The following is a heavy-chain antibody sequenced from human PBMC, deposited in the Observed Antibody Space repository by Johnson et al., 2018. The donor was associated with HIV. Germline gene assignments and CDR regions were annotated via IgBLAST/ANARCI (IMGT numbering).Heavy chain of an antibody. CDR1: GFTFSNAW. CDR2: IYSGGST. CDR3: ARDLGGGYSSSSYAFDI. V-gene: IGHV3-66*01. J-gene: IGHJ3*02. D-gene: IGHD6-6*01. Sequence: VQLVESGGGLVKPGGSLRLSCAASGFTFSNAWMSWVRQAPGKGLEWVSVIYSGGSTYYADSVKGRFTISRDNSKTTLYLQMNSLRAEDTAVYYCARDLGGGYSSSSYAFDIWGQGTMVTVSS.